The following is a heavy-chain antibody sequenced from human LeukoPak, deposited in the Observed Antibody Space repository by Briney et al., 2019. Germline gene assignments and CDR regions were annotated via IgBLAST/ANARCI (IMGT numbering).Heavy chain of an antibody. Sequence: PSETLSLTCTVSGGSISSSSYYWGWIRQPPGKTLEWIGSIYSSGSTYYNPSLKSRVLILIDTAKSHFSLNLSSVTAADTAVYYCARSDGYGLVGIWGQGTMVTVSS. CDR1: GGSISSSSYY. V-gene: IGHV4-39*07. CDR2: IYSSGST. D-gene: IGHD3-10*01. J-gene: IGHJ3*02. CDR3: ARSDGYGLVGI.